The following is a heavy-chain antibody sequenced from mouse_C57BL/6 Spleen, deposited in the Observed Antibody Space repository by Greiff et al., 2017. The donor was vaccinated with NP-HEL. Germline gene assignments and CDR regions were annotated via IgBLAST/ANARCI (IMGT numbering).Heavy chain of an antibody. CDR1: GFSLTSYG. J-gene: IGHJ1*03. CDR3: ARRRYFDV. CDR2: IWRGGST. V-gene: IGHV2-2*01. Sequence: VKLQESGPGLVQPSQSLSITCTVSGFSLTSYGVHWVRQSPGKGLEWLGVIWRGGSTDYNAAFISRLSISKDKSKSQVFFKMNSLQADDTAIYYCARRRYFDVWGTGTTVTVSS.